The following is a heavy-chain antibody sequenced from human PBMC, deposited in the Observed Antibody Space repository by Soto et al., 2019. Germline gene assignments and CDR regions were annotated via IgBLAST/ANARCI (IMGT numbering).Heavy chain of an antibody. V-gene: IGHV1-18*04. J-gene: IGHJ4*02. Sequence: ASVKVSCKASGYTFTSYYMHWMRQAPGQGLEWMGRISPNNGNTNYAQKLQGRVTMTTDTSTSTDYMELRSLRSDDTAVYYCARVVGATTYYFDYWGQGTLVTVSS. CDR2: ISPNNGNT. CDR1: GYTFTSYY. CDR3: ARVVGATTYYFDY. D-gene: IGHD1-26*01.